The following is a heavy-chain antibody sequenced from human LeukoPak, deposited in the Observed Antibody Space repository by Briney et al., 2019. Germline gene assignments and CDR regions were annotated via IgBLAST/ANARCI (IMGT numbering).Heavy chain of an antibody. D-gene: IGHD5-18*01. V-gene: IGHV1-18*01. CDR3: GRSGYRYSYDFDYYIDV. J-gene: IGHJ6*03. CDR2: ITVYNGNT. CDR1: GYSFTTYG. Sequence: GASVKVSCKASGYSFTTYGISWVRQAPGQGLEWMGRITVYNGNTNYAERFQGRVTMTTDTSTSTAYMELRSLRSDDTAAYYCGRSGYRYSYDFDYYIDVWAKGPTITVSS.